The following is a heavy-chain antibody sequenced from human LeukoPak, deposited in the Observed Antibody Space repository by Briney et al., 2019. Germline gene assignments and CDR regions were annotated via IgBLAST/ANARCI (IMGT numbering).Heavy chain of an antibody. Sequence: GGSLRLSCAASGFLFDRYEMNWVRHAPGKGLEWVSYISSGAKNIYYADSVKGRFTVSRDNAKNSLYLQMNSLRPEDTAIYYCARDPPGGWEGFDSWGQGTLVTVSS. CDR2: ISSGAKNI. CDR1: GFLFDRYE. D-gene: IGHD1-26*01. V-gene: IGHV3-48*03. J-gene: IGHJ4*02. CDR3: ARDPPGGWEGFDS.